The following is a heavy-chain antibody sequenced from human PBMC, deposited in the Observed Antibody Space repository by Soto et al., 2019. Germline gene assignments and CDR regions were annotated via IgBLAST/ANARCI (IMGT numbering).Heavy chain of an antibody. J-gene: IGHJ6*02. CDR2: IYYSGST. CDR1: GGSISSYY. Sequence: QVQLQESGPGLVKPSETLSLTCTVSGGSISSYYWSWIRQPPGKGLEWIGYIYYSGSTNYNPSLKSRVTISVDTSKTQFSMKLSSVTAADTAVYYCARLGFGELSGYYYGMDVWGQGTTVTVSS. D-gene: IGHD3-10*01. CDR3: ARLGFGELSGYYYGMDV. V-gene: IGHV4-59*08.